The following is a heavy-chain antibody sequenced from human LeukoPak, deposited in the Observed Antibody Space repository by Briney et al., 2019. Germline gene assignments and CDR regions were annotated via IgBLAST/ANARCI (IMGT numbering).Heavy chain of an antibody. CDR2: IISIFGTA. D-gene: IGHD2-8*01. CDR3: ARDPDCTNSVCVNPVGAFDT. Sequence: SVKVSCKASLCTFSRYAISGVRQAGAQGLEWMGRIISIFGTANYAQKFKGRATITTDESTSTAYMEMSRLSSEDTAVYYCARDPDCTNSVCVNPVGAFDTWGQGTMVTVSS. CDR1: LCTFSRYA. J-gene: IGHJ3*02. V-gene: IGHV1-69*05.